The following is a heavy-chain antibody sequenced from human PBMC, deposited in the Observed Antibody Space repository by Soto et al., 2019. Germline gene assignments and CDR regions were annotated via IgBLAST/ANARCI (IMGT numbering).Heavy chain of an antibody. D-gene: IGHD5-18*01. CDR1: GGSISSYY. CDR3: ARERYSYAFDD. J-gene: IGHJ4*02. CDR2: IDYSWRN. V-gene: IGHV4-59*01. Sequence: QVHLQESSPGLVKPAETLSLTCTVTGGSISSYYWSWIRQPPGKGLEWIGNIDYSWRNNYKPSLKSPVTLSIDTSKNQFSLNLMSVTAADTAVYYCARERYSYAFDDWGQGTLVTVSS.